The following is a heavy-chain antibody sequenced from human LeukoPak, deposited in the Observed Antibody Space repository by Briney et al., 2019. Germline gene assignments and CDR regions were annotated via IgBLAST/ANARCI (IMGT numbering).Heavy chain of an antibody. CDR3: ARRPRSTMVRGVIDY. D-gene: IGHD3-10*01. CDR2: ISSSSSYI. J-gene: IGHJ4*02. CDR1: GFTFSSYS. Sequence: PGGSLRLSCVASGFTFSSYSMNWVRQAPGKGLEWVSSISSSSSYIYYADSVKGRFTISRDNAKNSLYLQMNSLRAEDTAVYYCARRPRSTMVRGVIDYWGQGTLVTVSS. V-gene: IGHV3-21*01.